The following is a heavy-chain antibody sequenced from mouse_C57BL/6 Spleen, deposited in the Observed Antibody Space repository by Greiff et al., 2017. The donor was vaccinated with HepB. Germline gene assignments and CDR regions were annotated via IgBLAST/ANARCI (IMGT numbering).Heavy chain of an antibody. D-gene: IGHD1-1*01. CDR3: ARGLDYYGSSDYFDY. Sequence: VQLQQSGPELVKPGASVKISCKASGYAFSSSWMNWVKQRPGKGLKWIGRIYPGDGDTNYNGKFKGKATLTADKSSSTAYMQLSSLTSEDSAVYCCARGLDYYGSSDYFDYWGQGTTLTVSS. V-gene: IGHV1-82*01. CDR2: IYPGDGDT. J-gene: IGHJ2*01. CDR1: GYAFSSSW.